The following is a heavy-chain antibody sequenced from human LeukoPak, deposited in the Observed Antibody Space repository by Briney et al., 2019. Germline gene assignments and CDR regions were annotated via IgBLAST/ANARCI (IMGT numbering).Heavy chain of an antibody. CDR3: ARKGASFGVVIGGAFDI. CDR1: GGTFSSYA. V-gene: IGHV1-69*13. D-gene: IGHD3-3*01. CDR2: IIPIFGTA. Sequence: SVKVSCKASGGTFSSYAISWVRQAPGQGLAWMGGIIPIFGTANYAQKFQGRVTITADESTSTAYMELSSLRSEDTAVYYCARKGASFGVVIGGAFDIWGQGTMVTVSS. J-gene: IGHJ3*02.